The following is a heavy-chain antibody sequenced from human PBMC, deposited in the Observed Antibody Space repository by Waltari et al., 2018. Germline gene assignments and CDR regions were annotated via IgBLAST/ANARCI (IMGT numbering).Heavy chain of an antibody. CDR1: GFTFSSYW. CDR2: INSDGDET. Sequence: EVQLVESGGGLVQPGGSLRLSCAPSGFTFSSYWMHWVRQAPGKGLGWISRINSDGDETTSSDSVKGRFTLSRENAKNTLYLQMNSLRAADTAVYYCAKDPGGGGDYWGQGTLVTVSS. D-gene: IGHD3-10*01. CDR3: AKDPGGGGDY. V-gene: IGHV3-74*01. J-gene: IGHJ4*02.